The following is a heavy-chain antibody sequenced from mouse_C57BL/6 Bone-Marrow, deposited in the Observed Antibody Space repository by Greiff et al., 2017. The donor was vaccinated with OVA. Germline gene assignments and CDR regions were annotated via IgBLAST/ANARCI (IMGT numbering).Heavy chain of an antibody. D-gene: IGHD1-1*01. CDR3: ARGASITTVVDY. CDR2: INPNNGGT. V-gene: IGHV1-26*01. J-gene: IGHJ2*01. Sequence: VQLQQSGPELVKPGASVKISCKASGYTFTDYYMNWVKQSHGKSLEWIGDINPNNGGTSYNQKFKGKATLTVDKSSSTAYMELRSLTSEDSAVYYCARGASITTVVDYWGQGTTLTVSS. CDR1: GYTFTDYY.